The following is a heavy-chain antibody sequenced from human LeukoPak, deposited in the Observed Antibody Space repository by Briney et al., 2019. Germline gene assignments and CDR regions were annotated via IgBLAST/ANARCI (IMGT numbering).Heavy chain of an antibody. D-gene: IGHD6-19*01. V-gene: IGHV3-48*01. J-gene: IGHJ4*02. Sequence: GGSLRLSCAASGFTFSSDSMNWVRQAPGKGLEWVSYISSSSFTIHYADSVKGRFTISRDNAKNSLYLQMNSLRAEDTAVYYCAKDFTAVAGTPYFDCWGQGTLVTVSS. CDR1: GFTFSSDS. CDR3: AKDFTAVAGTPYFDC. CDR2: ISSSSFTI.